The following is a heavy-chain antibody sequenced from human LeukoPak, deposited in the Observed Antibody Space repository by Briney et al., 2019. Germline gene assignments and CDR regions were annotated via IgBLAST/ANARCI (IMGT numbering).Heavy chain of an antibody. D-gene: IGHD6-13*01. Sequence: ASVKVSCKASGYTFTSYYIHWVRQAPGQGLEWMGIINPSGGSTSYAQKFEGRVTMTRDTSTSTVYMELSSLSSEDTAVYYCAREGAAAGTLDYYYGMDVWGQGTTVTVSS. V-gene: IGHV1-46*01. J-gene: IGHJ6*01. CDR3: AREGAAAGTLDYYYGMDV. CDR2: INPSGGST. CDR1: GYTFTSYY.